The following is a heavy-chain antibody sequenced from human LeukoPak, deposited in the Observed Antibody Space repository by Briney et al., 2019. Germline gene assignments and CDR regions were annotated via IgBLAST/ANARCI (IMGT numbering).Heavy chain of an antibody. D-gene: IGHD3-10*01. Sequence: HGESLKISCKGSGYSFTSYWFSWVRQMPGKGLEWMGRIDPSDSYTNYSPSFQGHVTISADKSISTAYLQWSSLKASDTAMYYCARTYGSGSYMFNYWGQGTLVTVSS. CDR1: GYSFTSYW. CDR2: IDPSDSYT. V-gene: IGHV5-10-1*01. CDR3: ARTYGSGSYMFNY. J-gene: IGHJ4*02.